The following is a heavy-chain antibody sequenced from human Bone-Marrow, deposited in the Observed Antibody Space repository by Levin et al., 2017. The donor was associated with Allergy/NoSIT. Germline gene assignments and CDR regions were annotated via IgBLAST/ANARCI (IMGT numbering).Heavy chain of an antibody. CDR1: GFIFSDYY. J-gene: IGHJ4*02. D-gene: IGHD2-21*01. V-gene: IGHV3-11*05. CDR3: ARGPYSYITGLYFEH. Sequence: PGGSLRLSCEASGFIFSDYYMAWIRQTPGKGLEWLSYISLGSASYTNYADSVKGRFTISRDNAKNSLFLHMSSLRAEDTAVYFCARGPYSYITGLYFEHWGPGVLVTVSS. CDR2: ISLGSASYT.